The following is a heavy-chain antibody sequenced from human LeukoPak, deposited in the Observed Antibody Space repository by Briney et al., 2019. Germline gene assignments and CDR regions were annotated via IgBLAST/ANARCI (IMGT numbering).Heavy chain of an antibody. CDR3: ARDHSGDAFDI. CDR2: IYYSGST. V-gene: IGHV4-59*01. Sequence: SETLSLTCPVSGGSISSYYWSWIRQPPGKGLEWIGYIYYSGSTNYNPSLKGRVTISVDTSKNQFSLKLSSVTAADTAVYYCARDHSGDAFDIWGQGTMVTVSS. D-gene: IGHD3-10*01. J-gene: IGHJ3*02. CDR1: GGSISSYY.